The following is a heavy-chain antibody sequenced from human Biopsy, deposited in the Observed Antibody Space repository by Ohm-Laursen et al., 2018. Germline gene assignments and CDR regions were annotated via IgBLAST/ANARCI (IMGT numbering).Heavy chain of an antibody. D-gene: IGHD3-22*01. Sequence: TLSLTCTVSRDSISNYYWTWIRQSPGKGLECIGYIYYTGSTNYNPSVKSRVTISVDTSKNQFSLKVRSVTAADTAVYYCVRGVDYYDPYHYYALDVWGQGATVTVSS. V-gene: IGHV4-59*12. CDR1: RDSISNYY. CDR2: IYYTGST. CDR3: VRGVDYYDPYHYYALDV. J-gene: IGHJ6*02.